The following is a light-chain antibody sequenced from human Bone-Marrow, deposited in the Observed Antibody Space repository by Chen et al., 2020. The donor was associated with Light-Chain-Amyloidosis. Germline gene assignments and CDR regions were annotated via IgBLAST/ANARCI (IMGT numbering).Light chain of an antibody. CDR3: SSYTITNTLV. V-gene: IGLV2-14*01. J-gene: IGLJ1*01. CDR2: EVT. Sequence: QSALNQPASVSGSPGQSITISCTGTSSDVGSDNHVSWYQQHPDKAPKLMIYEVTNRPSWVPDRFSGSKSDNTASLTISGLQTEDEADYFCSSYTITNTLVFGSGTRVTVL. CDR1: SSDVGSDNH.